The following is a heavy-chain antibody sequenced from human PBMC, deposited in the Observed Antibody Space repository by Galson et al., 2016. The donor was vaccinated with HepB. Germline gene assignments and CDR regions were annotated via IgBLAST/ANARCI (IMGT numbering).Heavy chain of an antibody. CDR3: AREGSLGTTTHFDY. Sequence: SLRLSCAASGFIFSDYGMHWVRQAPGKGLEWVAVVWSDGTKTNYADSVKGRFNVSRDNSQNTVYLQMNSLRAEDTAVFYCAREGSLGTTTHFDYWGQGIVVAVSS. D-gene: IGHD1-14*01. CDR2: VWSDGTKT. J-gene: IGHJ4*02. V-gene: IGHV3-33*01. CDR1: GFIFSDYG.